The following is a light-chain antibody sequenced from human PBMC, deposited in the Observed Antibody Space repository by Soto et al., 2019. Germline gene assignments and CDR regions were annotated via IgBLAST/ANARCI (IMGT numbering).Light chain of an antibody. CDR3: QQYGSWT. CDR2: GAS. J-gene: IGKJ1*01. CDR1: QSISSHY. Sequence: EIVLTQSPGTLSVSPGERATLSCRASQSISSHYLAWYQQKPGQAPSLLIYGASSRATGIPDRFSGSGSGTDFTLTISRLEPEDSAIYYCQQYGSWTFGQGTKVEIK. V-gene: IGKV3-20*01.